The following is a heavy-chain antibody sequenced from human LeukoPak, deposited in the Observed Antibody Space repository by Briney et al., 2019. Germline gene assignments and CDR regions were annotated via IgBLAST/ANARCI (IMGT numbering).Heavy chain of an antibody. V-gene: IGHV1-2*02. D-gene: IGHD3-22*01. CDR1: GYTFTDYY. Sequence: ASVKVSCKASGYTFTDYYMHWVRQAPGQGLEWMGWINPNSGDTNYAQKFQGRVTVTRDTSISTAYMELSRLRSEDTAVYYCARDQGYDSSGYYYYQFDYWGQGTLVTVSS. CDR3: ARDQGYDSSGYYYYQFDY. J-gene: IGHJ4*02. CDR2: INPNSGDT.